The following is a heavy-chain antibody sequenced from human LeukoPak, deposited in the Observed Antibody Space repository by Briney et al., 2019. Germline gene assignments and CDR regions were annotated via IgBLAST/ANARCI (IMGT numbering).Heavy chain of an antibody. Sequence: SETLSLTCAVSGGSISGINWWSWVRQPLGKGLEWIGEIYHRGNTNYNPSLKSRDTISVDNSKNQFSLNLSSVTAADTAVYYCGRIGYSGYGTVDYWGQGTLVTVSS. D-gene: IGHD5-12*01. CDR3: GRIGYSGYGTVDY. J-gene: IGHJ4*02. V-gene: IGHV4-4*02. CDR2: IYHRGNT. CDR1: GGSISGINW.